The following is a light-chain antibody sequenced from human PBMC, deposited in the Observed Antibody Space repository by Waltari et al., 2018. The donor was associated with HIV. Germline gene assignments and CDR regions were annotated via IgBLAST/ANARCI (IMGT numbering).Light chain of an antibody. CDR2: DVF. Sequence: QSALTQPASVSGSPGQSITISCTGTSRAIGAYEYVSWYRQHPDKAPQLLIYDVFYRPSGVSHRFSGSKSGNTASLTISGLQAEDEAVYSCSSYTTTNTIIFGGGTKLTVL. V-gene: IGLV2-14*03. CDR1: SRAIGAYEY. J-gene: IGLJ2*01. CDR3: SSYTTTNTII.